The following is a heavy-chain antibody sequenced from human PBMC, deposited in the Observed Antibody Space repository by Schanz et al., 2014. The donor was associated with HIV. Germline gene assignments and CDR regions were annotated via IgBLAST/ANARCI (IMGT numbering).Heavy chain of an antibody. V-gene: IGHV3-23*01. D-gene: IGHD3-22*01. CDR2: ISESGGRT. CDR3: AKPEYDSRGNSQSHFDY. CDR1: GFTFSSHW. J-gene: IGHJ4*02. Sequence: EVQLLESGGGLVQPGGSLRLSCAASGFTFSSHWMHWVRQAPGKGLEWVSSISESGGRTYYADSVNGRFTISRDNSKNTLYLQMTTLRIDDTAVYYCAKPEYDSRGNSQSHFDYWGQGTLVTVSS.